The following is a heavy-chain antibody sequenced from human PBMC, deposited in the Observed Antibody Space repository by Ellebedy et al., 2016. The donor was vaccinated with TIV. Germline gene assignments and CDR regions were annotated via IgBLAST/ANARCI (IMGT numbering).Heavy chain of an antibody. J-gene: IGHJ4*02. D-gene: IGHD2-8*01. CDR3: AKMYGHPVERYYFDY. CDR2: IKQDGSEK. Sequence: GASLKISCAASGFTFSSYWMTWVRQALGKGLEWVANIKQDGSEKYYLDSVKGRFTMSRENSKNTLSLQLNSLKVEDTAVYYCAKMYGHPVERYYFDYWGQGTLVTVSS. V-gene: IGHV3-7*03. CDR1: GFTFSSYW.